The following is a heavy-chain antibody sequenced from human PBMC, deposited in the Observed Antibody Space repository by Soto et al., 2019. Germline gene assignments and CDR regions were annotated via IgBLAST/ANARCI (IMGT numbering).Heavy chain of an antibody. V-gene: IGHV1-69*13. CDR3: ARYYDSNGSGYYYYYGMDV. Sequence: SVKVSCKASGGTFSSYAISWVRQAPGQGLEWMGGIIPIFGTANYAQKFQGRVTITADESTSTAYMELSSLRSEDTAVYYCARYYDSNGSGYYYYYGMDVWGQGTTVTVSS. CDR1: GGTFSSYA. J-gene: IGHJ6*02. CDR2: IIPIFGTA. D-gene: IGHD3-22*01.